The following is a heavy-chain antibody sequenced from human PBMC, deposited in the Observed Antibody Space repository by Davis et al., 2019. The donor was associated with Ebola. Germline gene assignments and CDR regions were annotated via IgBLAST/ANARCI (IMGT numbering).Heavy chain of an antibody. V-gene: IGHV1-69*06. CDR3: AFRYGSDAFDI. CDR1: GNTISTYT. J-gene: IGHJ3*02. CDR2: IIPLFGTT. D-gene: IGHD2-15*01. Sequence: SVKVSCKASGNTISTYTIDWVRQAPGQGLEWMGGIIPLFGTTNYAQKFRGRVMITADKSTRIAYMELNSLTSEDTAVYYCAFRYGSDAFDIWGQGTMVTVSS.